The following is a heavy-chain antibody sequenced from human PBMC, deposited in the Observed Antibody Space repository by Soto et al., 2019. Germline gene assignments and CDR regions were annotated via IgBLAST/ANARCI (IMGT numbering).Heavy chain of an antibody. CDR2: ISGSGGST. D-gene: IGHD2-2*01. J-gene: IGHJ1*01. V-gene: IGHV3-23*01. CDR3: AKGYCSSTSCYEDFQH. Sequence: GVVRKKPGKGLEWVSAISGSGGSTYYADSVKGRFTISRDNSKNTLYLQMNSLRAEDTAVYYCAKGYCSSTSCYEDFQHWGQGTLVTVSS.